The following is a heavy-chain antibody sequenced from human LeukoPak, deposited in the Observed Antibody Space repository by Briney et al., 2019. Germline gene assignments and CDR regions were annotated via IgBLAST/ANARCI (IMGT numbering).Heavy chain of an antibody. CDR1: GFTLSNYW. Sequence: GGSLRLSCAASGFTLSNYWMSWVRQAPGKGLEWVANIKQDGSKLSYVDSVKGRFTVSGDNAKNSLYLQMNSLRAEDTAVYYCARWEARDTWVYDYWGQGTLVTVSS. J-gene: IGHJ4*02. CDR3: ARWEARDTWVYDY. V-gene: IGHV3-7*01. D-gene: IGHD1-26*01. CDR2: IKQDGSKL.